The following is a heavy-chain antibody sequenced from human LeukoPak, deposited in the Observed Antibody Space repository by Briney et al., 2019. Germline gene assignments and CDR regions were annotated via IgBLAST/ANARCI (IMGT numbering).Heavy chain of an antibody. CDR3: ARGVAAAGTGHRPPIHYYFDY. CDR1: GFTFSSYA. V-gene: IGHV3-23*01. Sequence: GGSLRLSCAASGFTFSSYAMSWVRQAPGKGLEWVSAISGSGGSTYYADSVKGRFTVSRDNSKYTLYLQMNSLRAEDTALYHCARGVAAAGTGHRPPIHYYFDYWGQGTLVTVSS. CDR2: ISGSGGST. J-gene: IGHJ4*02. D-gene: IGHD6-13*01.